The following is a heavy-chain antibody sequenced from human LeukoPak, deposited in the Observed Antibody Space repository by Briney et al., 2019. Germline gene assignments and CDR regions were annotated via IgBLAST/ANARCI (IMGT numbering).Heavy chain of an antibody. J-gene: IGHJ4*02. V-gene: IGHV3-48*03. D-gene: IGHD3-22*01. Sequence: GGSLRLSCAASGFTFSSYEMNWVRQAPGKGLEWVSYISSSGSTIYYADSVKGRFTISRDNAKNSLYLQMNSLRAEDTAVYYCAKDHDSSGYYMAVGYWGQGTLVTVSS. CDR3: AKDHDSSGYYMAVGY. CDR1: GFTFSSYE. CDR2: ISSSGSTI.